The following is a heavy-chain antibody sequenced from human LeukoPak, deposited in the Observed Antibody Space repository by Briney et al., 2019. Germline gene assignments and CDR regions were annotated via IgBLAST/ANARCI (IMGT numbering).Heavy chain of an antibody. V-gene: IGHV1-69*13. J-gene: IGHJ4*02. D-gene: IGHD3-22*01. CDR2: IIPIFGTA. Sequence: SVKVSCKASGGTFSSYAISWVRQAPGQGLEWMGGIIPIFGTANYAQKFQGRVTITADESTSTAYTELSSLRSEDTAVYYCARLVDSSGYTDFDYWGQGTLVTVSS. CDR3: ARLVDSSGYTDFDY. CDR1: GGTFSSYA.